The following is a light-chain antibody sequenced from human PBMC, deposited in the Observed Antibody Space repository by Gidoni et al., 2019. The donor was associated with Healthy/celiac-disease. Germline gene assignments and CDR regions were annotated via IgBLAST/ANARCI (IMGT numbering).Light chain of an antibody. Sequence: EIVMTPSPATLSVSPGERATLSCRASQSVSSNLAWYQQKPGQAPRLLIYGASTRATGIPARFSGSGSGTEFTITISSLQSEDFAVYYCQQYNNWPSWTFXXXTKVEIK. V-gene: IGKV3-15*01. J-gene: IGKJ1*01. CDR2: GAS. CDR3: QQYNNWPSWT. CDR1: QSVSSN.